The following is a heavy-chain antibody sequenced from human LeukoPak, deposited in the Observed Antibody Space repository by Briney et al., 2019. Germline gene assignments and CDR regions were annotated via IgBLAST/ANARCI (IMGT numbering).Heavy chain of an antibody. CDR1: GFTFSVYG. V-gene: IGHV3-33*01. J-gene: IGHJ4*02. CDR2: IWYDGSNK. CDR3: ARGVDYYENSGTIDY. D-gene: IGHD3-22*01. Sequence: GGSLRLSCTASGFTFSVYGMHWVRQPPGKGLEWVAIIWYDGSNKKYEDSVKGRFTISRDNSKNTLYLQMSSLRAEDTAVYYCARGVDYYENSGTIDYWGQGTLVTVSS.